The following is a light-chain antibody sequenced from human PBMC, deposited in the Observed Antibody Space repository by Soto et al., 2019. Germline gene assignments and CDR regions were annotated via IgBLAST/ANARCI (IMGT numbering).Light chain of an antibody. J-gene: IGKJ5*01. CDR1: QSVSSN. CDR3: QQYNNWPPIT. V-gene: IGKV3-15*01. CDR2: GAF. Sequence: EIVMTQSPVTLSVSPGERFTLSCRASQSVSSNLAWYQQKPGQAPSLLIYGAFTRATGIPARFSGTGSGTDFTLTISSLEPEDFAVYYCQQYNNWPPITFGQGTRLEIK.